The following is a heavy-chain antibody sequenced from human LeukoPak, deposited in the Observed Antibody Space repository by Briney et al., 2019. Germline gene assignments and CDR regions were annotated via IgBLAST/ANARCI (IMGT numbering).Heavy chain of an antibody. CDR3: ARVKFDYYDSSGPSFDY. J-gene: IGHJ4*02. Sequence: GASVKVSCKASGYTFTGYYMHWVRQAPRQGLEWMGWINPNSGGTNYAQKFQGRVTMTRDTSNSTAYMELSRLRSDDTAVYYCARVKFDYYDSSGPSFDYWGQGTLVTVSS. CDR2: INPNSGGT. V-gene: IGHV1-2*02. D-gene: IGHD3-22*01. CDR1: GYTFTGYY.